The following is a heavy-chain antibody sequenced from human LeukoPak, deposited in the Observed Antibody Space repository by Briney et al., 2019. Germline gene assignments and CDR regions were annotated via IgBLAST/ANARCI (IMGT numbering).Heavy chain of an antibody. Sequence: GRSLRLSCAASGFTFDDYGMSWVRQAPGKGLEWVSGINWNGGSTGYADSVKGRFTISRDNAKNSLYLQMNSLRAEDTALYYCARSLPMSWGGTHFDYWGQGTLVTVSS. CDR3: ARSLPMSWGGTHFDY. V-gene: IGHV3-20*04. CDR1: GFTFDDYG. D-gene: IGHD3-10*01. CDR2: INWNGGST. J-gene: IGHJ4*02.